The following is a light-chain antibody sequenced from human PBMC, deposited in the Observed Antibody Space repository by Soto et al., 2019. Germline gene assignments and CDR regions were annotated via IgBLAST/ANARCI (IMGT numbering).Light chain of an antibody. Sequence: QSVLTQPASVSGSPGQSITISCTGSSGDVGHYNDVSGYQQHPGKAPKLMIYEVSNRPSGVSHRFSGSKSGNTASLIISGLQAEYEADYYCTSYTTSRIWVFGGGTKLTVL. V-gene: IGLV2-14*01. J-gene: IGLJ3*02. CDR3: TSYTTSRIWV. CDR1: SGDVGHYND. CDR2: EVS.